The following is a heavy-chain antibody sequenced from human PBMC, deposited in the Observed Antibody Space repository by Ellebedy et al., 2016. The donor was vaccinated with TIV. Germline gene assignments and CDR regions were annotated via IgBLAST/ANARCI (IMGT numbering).Heavy chain of an antibody. CDR2: INPHSGGT. D-gene: IGHD3-10*01. CDR3: LVRGVRDFDH. J-gene: IGHJ4*02. CDR1: GFLFPAYY. V-gene: IGHV1-2*02. Sequence: AASVKVSCKASGFLFPAYYMHWVRQAPGQGLEWMGWINPHSGGTNYAQNFQGRVTMTRETSISTAYMELSRLRSDDTAVFYCLVRGVRDFDHWGQGTLVTVSS.